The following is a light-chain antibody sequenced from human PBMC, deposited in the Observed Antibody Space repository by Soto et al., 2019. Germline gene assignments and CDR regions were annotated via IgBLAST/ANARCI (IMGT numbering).Light chain of an antibody. CDR1: QSVSSSH. Sequence: EIVLTQSPGTLSLSPGERVTLSCRASQSVSSSHVAWYQQKPGQALRLLIYGASSRATDIPDRFSGSGSGTDFTLTISRLEPEDFAVYYCQQYGTSPSLTFGQGTKVELK. CDR3: QQYGTSPSLT. CDR2: GAS. V-gene: IGKV3-20*01. J-gene: IGKJ1*01.